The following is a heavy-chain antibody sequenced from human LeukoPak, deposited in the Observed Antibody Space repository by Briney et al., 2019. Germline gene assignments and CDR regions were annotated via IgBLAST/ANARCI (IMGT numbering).Heavy chain of an antibody. J-gene: IGHJ4*02. V-gene: IGHV1-2*02. CDR2: INPNSGGT. D-gene: IGHD5-12*01. CDR1: GYTFTGYY. Sequence: ASVKVSCKASGYTFTGYYMHWVRQAPGQGLEWMGWINPNSGGTNYAQKFQGRVTMTRDTSISTAYVELSRLRSDDTAVYYCARDSGYSGYDLDGGAFDYWGQGTLVTVSS. CDR3: ARDSGYSGYDLDGGAFDY.